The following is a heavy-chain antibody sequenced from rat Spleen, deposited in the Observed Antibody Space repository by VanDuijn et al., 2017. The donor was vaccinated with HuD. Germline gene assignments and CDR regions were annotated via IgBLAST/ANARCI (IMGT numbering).Heavy chain of an antibody. D-gene: IGHD1-9*01. CDR1: GFTFSDYN. CDR3: VRRHYGYTDYFDY. Sequence: EVQLVESGGGLVQPGRSLKLSCAASGFTFSDYNMAWVRQAPKKGLEWVTTMSYDGSSTYYRDSVKGRFTISRDNAKSTLNLQMDSLRSEDTATYYCVRRHYGYTDYFDYWGQGVMVTVSS. CDR2: MSYDGSST. J-gene: IGHJ2*01. V-gene: IGHV5S10*01.